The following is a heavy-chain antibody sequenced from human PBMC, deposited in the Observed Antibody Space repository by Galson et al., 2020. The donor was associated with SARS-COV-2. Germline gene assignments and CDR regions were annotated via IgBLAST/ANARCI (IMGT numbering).Heavy chain of an antibody. Sequence: ASETLSLTCSVSGGDIYISSNYCAWLRQAPGKGLEWTASVYYTGTTYFNPSPKRRVTISADRSRNQFSLQLSYVTAADTAVYYWARDLMRWRGARSYYFGMGVWGPGTMVTVSS. CDR2: VYYTGTT. V-gene: IGHV4-39*07. J-gene: IGHJ6*02. CDR3: ARDLMRWRGARSYYFGMGV. CDR1: GGDIYISSNY. D-gene: IGHD3-10*01.